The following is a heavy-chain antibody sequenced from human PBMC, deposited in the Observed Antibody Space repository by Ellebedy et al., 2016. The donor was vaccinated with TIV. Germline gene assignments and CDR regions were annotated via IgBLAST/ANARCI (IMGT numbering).Heavy chain of an antibody. CDR3: AHYTSGTYYLDYYYYGMDV. CDR2: INPNSSDT. J-gene: IGHJ6*02. V-gene: IGHV1-2*02. Sequence: AASVKVSCKASGYTFTGYYMHWVRQAPGQGLEWMGWINPNSSDTNYVQKFQGSVTMTRDTSISPAYMELSRLRSDDTAVYYCAHYTSGTYYLDYYYYGMDVWGQGTTVTVSS. D-gene: IGHD3-10*01. CDR1: GYTFTGYY.